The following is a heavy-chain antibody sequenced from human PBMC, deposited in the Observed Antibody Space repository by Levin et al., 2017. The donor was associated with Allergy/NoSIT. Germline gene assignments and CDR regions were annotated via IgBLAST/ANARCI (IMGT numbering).Heavy chain of an antibody. Sequence: PGGSLRLSCAASGFTFDDYGMNWVRQAPGKGLERVSGINWKGGRTGYADSVKGRFTISRDNAKNSLYLQMNSLRAEDTALYYCARDKGIAVAGGFDYWGQGTLVTVSS. V-gene: IGHV3-20*04. CDR2: INWKGGRT. CDR3: ARDKGIAVAGGFDY. J-gene: IGHJ4*02. D-gene: IGHD6-19*01. CDR1: GFTFDDYG.